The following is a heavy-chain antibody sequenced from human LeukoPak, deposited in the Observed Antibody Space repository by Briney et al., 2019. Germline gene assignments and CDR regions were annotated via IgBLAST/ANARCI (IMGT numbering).Heavy chain of an antibody. Sequence: SETLSLTCTVSGGFISSGSSYWNRIPQPAGKGLEWIGRIYTSGCTNYNPSLKSRVTISVDTSKNQCSQKLSSVTAPDTAVYYCAREGLNRVRGIIPKEAWGWFDPWGQGTLVTVSS. CDR1: GGFISSGSSY. J-gene: IGHJ5*02. CDR3: AREGLNRVRGIIPKEAWGWFDP. CDR2: IYTSGCT. V-gene: IGHV4-61*02. D-gene: IGHD3-10*01.